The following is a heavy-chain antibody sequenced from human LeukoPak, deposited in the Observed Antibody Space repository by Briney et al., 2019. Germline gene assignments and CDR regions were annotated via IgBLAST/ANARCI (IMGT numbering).Heavy chain of an antibody. CDR2: INYSGTT. J-gene: IGHJ6*03. V-gene: IGHV4-34*01. Sequence: PSETLSLTCAVYGGTFSGYYWSWIRQPPGKGLEWIGEINYSGTTNYNPSLKSRVTISIDTSKNQFSLKLSSVTAADTGVYYCASSRGYSSSLWYYYMDVWGKGTTVTVSS. D-gene: IGHD6-13*01. CDR3: ASSRGYSSSLWYYYMDV. CDR1: GGTFSGYY.